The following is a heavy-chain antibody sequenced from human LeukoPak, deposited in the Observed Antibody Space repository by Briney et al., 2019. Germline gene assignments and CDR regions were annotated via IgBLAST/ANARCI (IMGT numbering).Heavy chain of an antibody. D-gene: IGHD5-18*01. J-gene: IGHJ5*02. CDR3: ARDTTMITYWFDP. CDR2: INPNSGGT. Sequence: ASVKVSCRASGYTFTGYYMHWVRQAPGQGLEWMGWINPNSGGTNYAQKFQGRVTMTRDTSISTAYMELNRLRSDDTGVYYCARDTTMITYWFDPWGQGTLVTVSS. V-gene: IGHV1-2*02. CDR1: GYTFTGYY.